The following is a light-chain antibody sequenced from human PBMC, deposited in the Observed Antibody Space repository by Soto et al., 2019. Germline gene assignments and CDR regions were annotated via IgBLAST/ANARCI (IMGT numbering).Light chain of an antibody. V-gene: IGKV1-5*03. Sequence: DIQMTQSPSTLSASVGDRVTITCRASQSVSTWLAWYQQKPGKAPQVLISMASTLESGVPSRFSGSRSGTEFTLTISSLQPDDFATYYCQHYNSYSEAFGQGTKGDIK. CDR1: QSVSTW. J-gene: IGKJ1*01. CDR3: QHYNSYSEA. CDR2: MAS.